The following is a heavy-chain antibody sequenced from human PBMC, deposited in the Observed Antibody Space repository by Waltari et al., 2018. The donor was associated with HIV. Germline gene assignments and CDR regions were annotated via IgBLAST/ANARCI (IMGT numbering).Heavy chain of an antibody. CDR3: VGGDGYHDSSGPYDAFHV. Sequence: QVHLQESGPGLVRPSETLSLTCTVSSYSINSAFYWAWIRQPPGTGLEWIGTIYHRGSTYYNPSLNSRVTILVDSSKNQFSLILTSVTAADTAVYFCVGGDGYHDSSGPYDAFHVWGQGTMVTVSS. CDR2: IYHRGST. J-gene: IGHJ3*01. D-gene: IGHD3-22*01. V-gene: IGHV4-38-2*02. CDR1: SYSINSAFY.